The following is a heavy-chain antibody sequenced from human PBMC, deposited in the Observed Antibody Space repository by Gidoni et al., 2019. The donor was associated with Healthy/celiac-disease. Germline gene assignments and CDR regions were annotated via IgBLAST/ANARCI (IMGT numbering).Heavy chain of an antibody. CDR3: ARVSGYSYGFDAFDI. V-gene: IGHV3-21*01. J-gene: IGHJ3*02. CDR1: GFTFSSYS. D-gene: IGHD5-18*01. Sequence: EVQLVESGGGLVKPGGSLRLSCAASGFTFSSYSMNWVRQAPGKGLEWVSSISSSSSYIYYADSVKGRFTISRDNAKNSLYLQMNSLRAEDTAVYYCARVSGYSYGFDAFDIWGQGTMVTVSS. CDR2: ISSSSSYI.